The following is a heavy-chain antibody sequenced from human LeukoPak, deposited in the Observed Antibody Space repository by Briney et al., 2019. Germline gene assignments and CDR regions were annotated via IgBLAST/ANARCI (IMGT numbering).Heavy chain of an antibody. CDR2: IYYSGST. D-gene: IGHD6-13*01. V-gene: IGHV4-59*01. CDR3: AGGWKPGIAAAGSMGYWYFDL. J-gene: IGHJ2*01. Sequence: PSETLSLTCTVSGVSISTYHWTWIRQPPGKGLEWIGYIYYSGSTNYNPSIKSRLTMSVDTSKNQFSLKLSSVTAADTAVYYCAGGWKPGIAAAGSMGYWYFDLWGRGTLVTVSS. CDR1: GVSISTYH.